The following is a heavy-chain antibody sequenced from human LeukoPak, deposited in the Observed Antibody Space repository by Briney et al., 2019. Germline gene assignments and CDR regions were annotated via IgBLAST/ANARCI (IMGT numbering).Heavy chain of an antibody. D-gene: IGHD6-13*01. J-gene: IGHJ4*02. CDR1: GFTFSSYG. Sequence: PGGSLRLSCAASGFTFSSYGMHWVRQAPGKGLEWVAVISYDGSNKYYADSVKGRFTISRDNSKNTPYLQMNSLRAEDTAVYYCARRPLVGSSWADWGQGTLVTVSS. CDR2: ISYDGSNK. CDR3: ARRPLVGSSWAD. V-gene: IGHV3-30*03.